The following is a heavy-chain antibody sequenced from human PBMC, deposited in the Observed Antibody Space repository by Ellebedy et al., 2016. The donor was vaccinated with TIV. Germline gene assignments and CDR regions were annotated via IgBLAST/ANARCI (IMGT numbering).Heavy chain of an antibody. CDR3: AKPRNHGDMDV. CDR2: IYRQGNS. CDR1: GFSVSGSQ. J-gene: IGHJ6*03. D-gene: IGHD3-10*01. Sequence: GESLKISXAASGFSVSGSQTTWVRQAPGKGLEWVSVIYRQGNSDYADSVKGRFTSYRDNSQNILYLQMNSLRAEDTAVYYCAKPRNHGDMDVWGKGTMVTVSS. V-gene: IGHV3-53*01.